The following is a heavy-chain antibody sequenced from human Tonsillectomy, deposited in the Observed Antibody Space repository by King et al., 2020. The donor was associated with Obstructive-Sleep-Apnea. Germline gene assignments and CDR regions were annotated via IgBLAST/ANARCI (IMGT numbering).Heavy chain of an antibody. J-gene: IGHJ4*02. CDR2: IYSGGST. D-gene: IGHD3-10*01. V-gene: IGHV3-66*01. CDR3: ARAITYYYGSGSSDY. Sequence: VQLVESGGGLVQPGGSLRLSCAASGFTVSSNYMSWVRRAPGKGLEWVSVIYSGGSTYYADSVKGRFTISRDNSKNTLYLQMNSLRAEDTAVYYCARAITYYYGSGSSDYWGQGTLVTVSS. CDR1: GFTVSSNY.